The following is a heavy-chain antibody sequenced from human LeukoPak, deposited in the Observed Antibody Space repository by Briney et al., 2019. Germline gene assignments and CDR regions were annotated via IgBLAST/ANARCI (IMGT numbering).Heavy chain of an antibody. Sequence: GGSLRLSCAASGFTFSSHSMNWVRQAPGKGLEWVSSISSSSSYIYYADSVKGRFTISRDNAKNSLYLQMNSLRAEDTAVYYCAREYIVATIGWFDPWGQGTLVTVSS. CDR1: GFTFSSHS. V-gene: IGHV3-21*01. CDR3: AREYIVATIGWFDP. D-gene: IGHD5-12*01. CDR2: ISSSSSYI. J-gene: IGHJ5*02.